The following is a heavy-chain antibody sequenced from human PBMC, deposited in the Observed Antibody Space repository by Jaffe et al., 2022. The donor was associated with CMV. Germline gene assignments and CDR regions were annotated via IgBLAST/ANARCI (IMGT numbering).Heavy chain of an antibody. Sequence: QMQVVESGGGVVQPGKSLRLSCAASGFTFSNYGMHWVRQAPGKGLEWVAVIWYDGSNKDYAESVKGRFTISRDNSRDTLYLQMDSLRAEDTAVYYCARDPWAGTYPGNFFDCWGQGTLVTVSS. CDR2: IWYDGSNK. J-gene: IGHJ4*02. CDR1: GFTFSNYG. CDR3: ARDPWAGTYPGNFFDC. V-gene: IGHV3-33*08. D-gene: IGHD1-26*01.